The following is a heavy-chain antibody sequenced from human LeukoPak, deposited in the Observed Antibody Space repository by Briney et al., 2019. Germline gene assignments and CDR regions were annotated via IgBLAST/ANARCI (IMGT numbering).Heavy chain of an antibody. CDR3: ARGIWRVVGSQDY. CDR1: GYTFTDYA. Sequence: ASVKVSCKASGYTFTDYAINWVRQAPGQGLERMGWINTNTGNPTYAQGFTGRFVFSLDTSVSTAYLQISSLQTEDTAVYYCARGIWRVVGSQDYWGQGTLVTVSS. CDR2: INTNTGNP. J-gene: IGHJ4*02. D-gene: IGHD3-22*01. V-gene: IGHV7-4-1*02.